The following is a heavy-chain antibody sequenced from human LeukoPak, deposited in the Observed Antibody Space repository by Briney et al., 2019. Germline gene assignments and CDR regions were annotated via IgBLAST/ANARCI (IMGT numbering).Heavy chain of an antibody. CDR2: ISAYNGNT. J-gene: IGHJ4*02. D-gene: IGHD2-15*01. Sequence: ASVMVSCRASGDTFTSYGISWVRQAPGQGGEGMGWISAYNGNTNYEQKLQGRVTMTTDTSTSTAYMELRSLRSDDTAVYYCARDLPDCSGGSCYLWDYWGQGTLVTVSS. CDR3: ARDLPDCSGGSCYLWDY. CDR1: GDTFTSYG. V-gene: IGHV1-18*01.